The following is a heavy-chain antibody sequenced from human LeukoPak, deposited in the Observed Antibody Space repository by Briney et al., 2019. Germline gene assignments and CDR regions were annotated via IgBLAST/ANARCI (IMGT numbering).Heavy chain of an antibody. Sequence: PGGSLRLSCAASRFTFRNYAMHWVRQAPGKGLEWVAVISSDGTNKDYADSVKGRFTISRDNAKNSLYLQMNSLRAEDTAVYYCAAGTPGYFDYWGQGTLVTVSS. J-gene: IGHJ4*02. D-gene: IGHD1-1*01. CDR3: AAGTPGYFDY. CDR1: RFTFRNYA. CDR2: ISSDGTNK. V-gene: IGHV3-30*04.